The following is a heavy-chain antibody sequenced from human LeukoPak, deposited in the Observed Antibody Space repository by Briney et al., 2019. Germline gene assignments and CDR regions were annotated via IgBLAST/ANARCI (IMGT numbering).Heavy chain of an antibody. D-gene: IGHD3-22*01. CDR2: INWDGGST. CDR1: GFTFENYG. V-gene: IGHV3-20*04. CDR3: ATRGFYDSTVYSTIHQIDY. Sequence: GGSLRLSCAASGFTFENYGMSWVRQVPGKGLEWVSGINWDGGSTGYADSVKGRFTISRDNAKKSLYLQMNSLRAEDTALYYCATRGFYDSTVYSTIHQIDYWGQGTRVTVSS. J-gene: IGHJ4*02.